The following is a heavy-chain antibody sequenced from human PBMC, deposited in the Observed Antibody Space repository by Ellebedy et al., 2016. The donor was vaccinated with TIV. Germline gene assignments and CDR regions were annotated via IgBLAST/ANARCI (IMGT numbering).Heavy chain of an antibody. CDR2: TYHNGIT. V-gene: IGHV4-4*02. J-gene: IGHJ5*02. CDR3: ATESQNSNGWFGL. D-gene: IGHD3-22*01. CDR1: GGSIGSTRW. Sequence: SETLSLTXAVSGGSIGSTRWWNWVRRPPGKGLEWIGETYHNGITNYNPSLKSRVTISVDKSKNQFSLRLTSVIAADAAMYYCATESQNSNGWFGLWGQGTLVTVSS.